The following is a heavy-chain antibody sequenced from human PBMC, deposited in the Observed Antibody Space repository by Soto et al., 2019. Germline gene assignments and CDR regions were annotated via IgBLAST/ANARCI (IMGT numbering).Heavy chain of an antibody. CDR3: ARDSSSNYGNWFDP. D-gene: IGHD4-4*01. J-gene: IGHJ5*02. Sequence: QVQLVQSVAEVKKPGSSVKVSCKASGGTFSSYAISWVRQAPGQGLEWMGGIIPIFGTANYAQKFQGRVTITADESTSTAYMELSCLRSEDTAVYYCARDSSSNYGNWFDPWGQGTLVTVSS. CDR1: GGTFSSYA. CDR2: IIPIFGTA. V-gene: IGHV1-69*01.